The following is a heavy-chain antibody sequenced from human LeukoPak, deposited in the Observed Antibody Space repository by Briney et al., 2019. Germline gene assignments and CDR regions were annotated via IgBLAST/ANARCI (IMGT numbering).Heavy chain of an antibody. J-gene: IGHJ4*02. V-gene: IGHV3-23*01. CDR3: AKDVAVAGTDY. D-gene: IGHD6-19*01. Sequence: GGSLRLSCAASGFTVSSNYMSWVRQAPGKGLEWVSAISGSGGSTYYADSVKGRFTISRDNSKNTLYLQMNSLRAEDTAVYYCAKDVAVAGTDYWGQGTLVTVSS. CDR1: GFTVSSNY. CDR2: ISGSGGST.